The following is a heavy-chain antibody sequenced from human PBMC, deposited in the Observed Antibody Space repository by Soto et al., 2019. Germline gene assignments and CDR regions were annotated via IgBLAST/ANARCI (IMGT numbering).Heavy chain of an antibody. Sequence: EVQLVESGGGLVQPGGSLRLSCAASGFTFSSYAMHWVRQAPGKGLEYVSAISSNGGSTYYANSVKGRFTISRDNSKNTLYLQMGSLRAEDMAVYYCAREFSPVRGVINPLFDYWGQGTLVTVSS. J-gene: IGHJ4*02. CDR2: ISSNGGST. D-gene: IGHD3-10*01. CDR3: AREFSPVRGVINPLFDY. V-gene: IGHV3-64*01. CDR1: GFTFSSYA.